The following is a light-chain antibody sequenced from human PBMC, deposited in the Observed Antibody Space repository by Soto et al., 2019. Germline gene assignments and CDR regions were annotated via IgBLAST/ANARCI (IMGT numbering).Light chain of an antibody. CDR3: QKYNSAPRT. V-gene: IGKV1-27*01. J-gene: IGKJ1*01. CDR1: QGISNY. Sequence: DIQMTQSPSSLSASVGDRVTITCRASQGISNYLAWYQQKPGKVPKLLIYAASTLQSGVPSRFSVIGSVTDFTLTISSLQPEDVETYYCQKYNSAPRTFGQGTKVEIK. CDR2: AAS.